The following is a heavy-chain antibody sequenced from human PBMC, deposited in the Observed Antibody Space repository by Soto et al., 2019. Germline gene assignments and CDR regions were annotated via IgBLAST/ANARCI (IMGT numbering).Heavy chain of an antibody. J-gene: IGHJ6*02. D-gene: IGHD2-21*02. CDR1: GGTFNNSA. CDR3: AIDNGDLKYSDSGMDV. V-gene: IGHV1-69*01. CDR2: INPIFDTA. Sequence: QVQMVQSGAEVRKPGSSVKVSCKASGGTFNNSAISWVRQAPGQGLEWMGGINPIFDTAIYARKFQVRVTITADESTSRAYMELSSLKSEDTDVYYCAIDNGDLKYSDSGMDVLGQGTTVTVSS.